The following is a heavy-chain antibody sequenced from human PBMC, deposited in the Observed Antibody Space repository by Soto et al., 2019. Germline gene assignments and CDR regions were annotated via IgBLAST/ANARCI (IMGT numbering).Heavy chain of an antibody. CDR3: ARAEDAGAGYYYGMDV. D-gene: IGHD2-15*01. Sequence: QAQLVQSGAEVKKPGASVKVSCKASGYPFSDYPLHWVRQAPGQRLEWMTWVNAGNGHTKYSQKFQDRVTITSDTSASTAYMELSSLTSEDTAVYYCARAEDAGAGYYYGMDVWVQGTTVTFSS. J-gene: IGHJ6*02. CDR2: VNAGNGHT. CDR1: GYPFSDYP. V-gene: IGHV1-3*01.